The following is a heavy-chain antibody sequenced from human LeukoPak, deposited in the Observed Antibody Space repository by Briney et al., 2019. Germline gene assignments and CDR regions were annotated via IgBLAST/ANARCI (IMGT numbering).Heavy chain of an antibody. CDR1: GGTFSSYA. CDR2: IIPIFGTA. CDR3: ARDIRSVYYYDSSGPLEPFWFDP. J-gene: IGHJ5*02. D-gene: IGHD3-22*01. Sequence: GASVKVSCKASGGTFSSYAISWVRQAPGQGLEWMGGIIPIFGTANYAQKFQGRVTMTRNTSISTAYMELSSLRSEDTAVYYCARDIRSVYYYDSSGPLEPFWFDPRGQGTLVTVSS. V-gene: IGHV1-69*05.